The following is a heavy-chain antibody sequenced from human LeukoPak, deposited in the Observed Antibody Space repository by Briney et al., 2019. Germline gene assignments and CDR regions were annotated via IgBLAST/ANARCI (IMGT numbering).Heavy chain of an antibody. V-gene: IGHV4-34*01. D-gene: IGHD2-2*02. CDR1: GGSISSYY. Sequence: SETLSLTCTVSGGSISSYYWSWIRQPPGKGLEWIGEINHSGSTNYNPSLKSRVTISVDTSKNQFSLKLSSVTAADTAVYYCARAGYCSSTSCYSNWFDPWGQGTLVTVSS. J-gene: IGHJ5*02. CDR3: ARAGYCSSTSCYSNWFDP. CDR2: INHSGST.